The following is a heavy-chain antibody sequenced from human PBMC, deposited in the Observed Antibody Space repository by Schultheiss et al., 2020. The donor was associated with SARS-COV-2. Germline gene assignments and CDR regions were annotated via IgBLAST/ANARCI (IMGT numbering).Heavy chain of an antibody. Sequence: GGSLRLSCSASGFTFSSYAMHWVRQAPGKGLEYVSAISSNGGSTYYADSVKGRFTISRDNSKNTLYLQMNSLRAEDTAVYYCAREDYYHSSGFDYWGQGTLVTVSS. CDR3: AREDYYHSSGFDY. CDR1: GFTFSSYA. D-gene: IGHD3-22*01. CDR2: ISSNGGST. V-gene: IGHV3-64*04. J-gene: IGHJ4*02.